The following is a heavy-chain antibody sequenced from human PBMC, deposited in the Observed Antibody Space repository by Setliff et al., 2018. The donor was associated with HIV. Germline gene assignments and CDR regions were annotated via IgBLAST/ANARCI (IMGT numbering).Heavy chain of an antibody. D-gene: IGHD3-16*01. J-gene: IGHJ4*02. CDR1: GYSISSAYY. CDR2: IYHSGST. CDR3: AREGTVDALRY. Sequence: LSLTCAVSGYSISSAYYWGWIRQPPGKGLEWIGSIYHSGSTYYNPSLKSRVTISVDTSKNQFSLKLSSVTAAAPAVYYCAREGTVDALRYWGQGTLVTVSS. V-gene: IGHV4-38-2*02.